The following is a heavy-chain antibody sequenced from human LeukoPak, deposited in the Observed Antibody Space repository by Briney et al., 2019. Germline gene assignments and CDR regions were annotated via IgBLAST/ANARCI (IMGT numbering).Heavy chain of an antibody. D-gene: IGHD3-10*01. CDR3: ARENLLLWFGELSPGYYYYYGMDV. V-gene: IGHV4-4*07. CDR2: IYTSGST. J-gene: IGHJ6*02. CDR1: GGSISSYY. Sequence: SETLSLTCTVSGGSISSYYWSWIRQPAGKGLEWIGRIYTSGSTNYNPSLKSRVTMSVDTSKNQFSLKLSSVTAADTAVYYCARENLLLWFGELSPGYYYYYGMDVWGQGTTVTVSS.